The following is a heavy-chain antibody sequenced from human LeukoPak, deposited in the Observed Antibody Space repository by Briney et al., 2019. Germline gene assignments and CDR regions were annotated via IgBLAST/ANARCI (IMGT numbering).Heavy chain of an antibody. CDR1: GYTFTSYG. CDR3: ARDGPSYYDFLSGYRYAFDI. D-gene: IGHD3-3*01. V-gene: IGHV1-18*01. CDR2: ISAYNGNT. Sequence: ASVKVSCKASGYTFTSYGISWVRQAPGQGLEWMGWISAYNGNTNYAQKLQGRVTMTTDTSTSTAYMELRSLRSDDTAVYYCARDGPSYYDFLSGYRYAFDIWGQGTMVTVSS. J-gene: IGHJ3*02.